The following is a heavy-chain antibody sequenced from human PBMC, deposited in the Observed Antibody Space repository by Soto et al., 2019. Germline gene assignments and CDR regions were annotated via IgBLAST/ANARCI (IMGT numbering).Heavy chain of an antibody. D-gene: IGHD3-9*01. V-gene: IGHV4-34*01. CDR1: GGSFSGYY. J-gene: IGHJ5*02. CDR3: ARRRGYYDILTGYYATTWFDP. Sequence: PSETLSLTCAVYGGSFSGYYWSWIRQPPGKGLEWIGEINHSGSTNYNPSPKSRVTISVDTSKNQFSLKLSSVTAADTAVYYCARRRGYYDILTGYYATTWFDPWGQGTLVTVSS. CDR2: INHSGST.